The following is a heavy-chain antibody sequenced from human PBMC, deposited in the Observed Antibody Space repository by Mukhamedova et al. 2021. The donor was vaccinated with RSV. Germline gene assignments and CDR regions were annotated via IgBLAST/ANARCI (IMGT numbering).Heavy chain of an antibody. D-gene: IGHD3-10*01. CDR3: ARETITMVRGVISPWFDP. V-gene: IGHV3-30*01. J-gene: IGHJ5*02. Sequence: VKGRFTISSDNSKNTLYLQMNSLRAEDTAVYYCARETITMVRGVISPWFDPWGQGTLATVSS.